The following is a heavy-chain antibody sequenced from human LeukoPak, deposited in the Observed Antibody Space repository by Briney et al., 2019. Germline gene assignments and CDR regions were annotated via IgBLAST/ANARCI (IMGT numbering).Heavy chain of an antibody. D-gene: IGHD6-13*01. V-gene: IGHV3-30-3*01. Sequence: GRSLRLSCGASGFTFSTYAMHWVRKAPGKGLEWVAVISYDGSNKYCADSVKGRITISRDNSKNTLYLQMNSLRAEDTAVYYCARDRIAAAGNGWFDPWGQGTLVTVSS. CDR2: ISYDGSNK. CDR3: ARDRIAAAGNGWFDP. J-gene: IGHJ5*02. CDR1: GFTFSTYA.